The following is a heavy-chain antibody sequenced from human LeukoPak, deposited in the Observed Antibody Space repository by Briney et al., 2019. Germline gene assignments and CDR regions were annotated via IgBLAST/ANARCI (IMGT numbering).Heavy chain of an antibody. Sequence: PGRSLRLSCAASGFTFDDYAMHWVRQAPGKGLEWVSGISWNSGSIGYADSVKGRFTISRDSAKNSPYLQMNSLRAEDTALYYCAKDIGSSGWAAPFDYWGQGTLVTVSS. CDR1: GFTFDDYA. V-gene: IGHV3-9*01. CDR2: ISWNSGSI. J-gene: IGHJ4*02. CDR3: AKDIGSSGWAAPFDY. D-gene: IGHD6-19*01.